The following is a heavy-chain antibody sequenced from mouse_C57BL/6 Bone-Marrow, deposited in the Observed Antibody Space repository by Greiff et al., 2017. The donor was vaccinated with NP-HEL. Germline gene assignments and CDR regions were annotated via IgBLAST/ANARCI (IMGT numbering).Heavy chain of an antibody. D-gene: IGHD1-1*01. Sequence: VQLQQPGAELVKPGASVKMSCKASGYTFTSYWITWVKQRPGQGLEWIGDIYPGSGSTNYNEKFKSKATLTVDTSSSTAYMQLSSLTSEDSAVYYCARPDYYGSSPYFDVWGTGTTVTVSS. J-gene: IGHJ1*03. CDR3: ARPDYYGSSPYFDV. V-gene: IGHV1-55*01. CDR2: IYPGSGST. CDR1: GYTFTSYW.